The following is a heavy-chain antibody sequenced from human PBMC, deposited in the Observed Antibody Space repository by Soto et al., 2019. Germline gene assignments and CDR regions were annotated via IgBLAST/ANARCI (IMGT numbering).Heavy chain of an antibody. V-gene: IGHV1-46*01. CDR1: GYTFTSYY. Sequence: ASVRVSCAASGYTFTSYYMHWVRQSPGQGLEWMGIINPSGGSTRYAQKFHGRVTMTRDTSTRTVYMELSSLRSEDTAVYYCQRGLFYVRSGYNFDNWAQGTRVTVSS. CDR3: QRGLFYVRSGYNFDN. J-gene: IGHJ4*02. CDR2: INPSGGST. D-gene: IGHD3-22*01.